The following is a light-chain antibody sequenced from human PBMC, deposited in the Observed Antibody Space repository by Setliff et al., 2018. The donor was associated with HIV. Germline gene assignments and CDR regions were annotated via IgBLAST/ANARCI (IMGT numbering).Light chain of an antibody. CDR1: NSDVGGYNF. J-gene: IGLJ1*01. CDR2: DVS. CDR3: CSYTVSYTV. V-gene: IGLV2-11*01. Sequence: QSVLAQPPSVSGSPGQSVTISCTGTNSDVGGYNFVSWYQHHPGKAPKLLIYDVSKRPSGVPDRFSGSKSGNTASLTISGLQAEDEADYYCCSYTVSYTVFGTGTKVTVL.